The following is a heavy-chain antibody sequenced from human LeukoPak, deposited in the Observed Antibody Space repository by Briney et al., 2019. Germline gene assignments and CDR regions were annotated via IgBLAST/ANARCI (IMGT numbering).Heavy chain of an antibody. CDR2: IYYSGST. V-gene: IGHV4-59*08. D-gene: IGHD1-14*01. Sequence: PSETLSLTCPVSGGSISSYYWSWIRQPPGKGLEWIGYIYYSGSTNYNPSLKSRVTISVDTSKNQFSLKLSSVTAADTAVYYCARHKNRASWFDPWGQGTLVTVSS. CDR1: GGSISSYY. CDR3: ARHKNRASWFDP. J-gene: IGHJ5*02.